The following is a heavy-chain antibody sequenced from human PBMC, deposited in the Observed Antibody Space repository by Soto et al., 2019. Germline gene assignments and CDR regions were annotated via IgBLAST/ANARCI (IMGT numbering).Heavy chain of an antibody. Sequence: GGSLRLSCAASGFTVSNNYMSWVRQAPGKWLEWVSIIYSGGSTYYADSVQGRFTISRDNSKNTLFLQMSSLRAEDTAVYYCAREGGGVYCSGGSCYGRYFDFWGQGTRVTVSS. V-gene: IGHV3-53*01. D-gene: IGHD2-15*01. CDR1: GFTVSNNY. CDR2: IYSGGST. CDR3: AREGGGVYCSGGSCYGRYFDF. J-gene: IGHJ4*02.